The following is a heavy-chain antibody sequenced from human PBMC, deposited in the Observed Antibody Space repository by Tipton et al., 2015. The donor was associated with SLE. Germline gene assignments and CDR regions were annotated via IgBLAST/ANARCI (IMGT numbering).Heavy chain of an antibody. D-gene: IGHD2-15*01. CDR3: AGAWQGYCSGGTCYVLDY. CDR2: ISYSETT. V-gene: IGHV4-59*11. CDR1: GGSISSHY. Sequence: TLSLTCTASGGSISSHYWSWIRQPPGKGLEWIGYISYSETTNYNPSLKSRVTISVDTSKTQFSLKLRSVTAADTAVYYCAGAWQGYCSGGTCYVLDYWGQGTLVTASS. J-gene: IGHJ4*02.